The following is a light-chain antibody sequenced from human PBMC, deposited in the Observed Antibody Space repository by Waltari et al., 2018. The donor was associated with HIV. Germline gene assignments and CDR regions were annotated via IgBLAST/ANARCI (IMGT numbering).Light chain of an antibody. CDR1: QSISTW. CDR2: KAS. V-gene: IGKV1-5*03. Sequence: IQMTQSPSSLSASVGDRVNITCRASQSISTWLAWYQQRPGRAPKVLIYKASYLETGVPSRFSGSGSGAEFTLTINGLHPDDFATYYCQQYNSFSPCTFGQGTKLEI. J-gene: IGKJ2*02. CDR3: QQYNSFSPCT.